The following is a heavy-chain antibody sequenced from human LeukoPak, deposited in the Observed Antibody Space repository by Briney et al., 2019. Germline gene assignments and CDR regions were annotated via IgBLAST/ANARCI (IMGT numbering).Heavy chain of an antibody. CDR1: GFTFSSYA. J-gene: IGHJ4*02. D-gene: IGHD3-22*01. CDR2: ISYDGSNK. CDR3: ARDDTTYDSSGLVDY. Sequence: GGSLRLSCAASGFTFSSYAMHWVRQAPGKGLEWVAVISYDGSNKYYADSVKGRFTISRDNSKNTLYLQMNSLRAEDTAVYYCARDDTTYDSSGLVDYWGQGTLVTVSS. V-gene: IGHV3-30*01.